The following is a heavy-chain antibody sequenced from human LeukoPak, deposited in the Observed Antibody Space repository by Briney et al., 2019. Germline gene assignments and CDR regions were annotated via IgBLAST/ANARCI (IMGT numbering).Heavy chain of an antibody. CDR2: IYHSGST. CDR3: ARSSSCFSYYMDV. V-gene: IGHV4-4*02. J-gene: IGHJ6*03. Sequence: SETLSLTCAVSGGSISSSNWWSWVRQPPGKGLEWIGEIYHSGSTNYNPSLKSRVTISVDKSKNQFSLKLSSVTAADTAVYYCARSSSCFSYYMDVWGKGTTVTISS. CDR1: GGSISSSNW. D-gene: IGHD6-13*01.